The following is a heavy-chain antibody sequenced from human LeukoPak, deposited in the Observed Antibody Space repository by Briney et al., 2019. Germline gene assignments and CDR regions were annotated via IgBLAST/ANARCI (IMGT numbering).Heavy chain of an antibody. CDR2: ISTSSDSK. CDR1: GFTFSIYT. Sequence: GGSLRLSCVASGFTFSIYTMHWVRQAPGKGLEWVSSISTSSDSKHYADSVKGRFTISRDNANNSLYLQMISLGAEDTAMYYCAKDRVGGHNRFDPWGQGTLVSVST. D-gene: IGHD3-10*01. V-gene: IGHV3-21*01. CDR3: AKDRVGGHNRFDP. J-gene: IGHJ5*02.